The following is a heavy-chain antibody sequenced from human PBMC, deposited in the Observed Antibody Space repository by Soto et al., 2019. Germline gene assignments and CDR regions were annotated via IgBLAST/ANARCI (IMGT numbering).Heavy chain of an antibody. J-gene: IGHJ1*01. D-gene: IGHD3-22*01. CDR2: INSDGSST. CDR1: GLTFSSYW. Sequence: GGSLRLSCAASGLTFSSYWMHWVRQAPGKGLVWVSRINSDGSSTNYADSVKGRFTISRDNAKNTLYLQMNSLRAEDTAVYYCARARRTESHYDSSGYTAEYFQYWGQGTLVTVSS. V-gene: IGHV3-74*01. CDR3: ARARRTESHYDSSGYTAEYFQY.